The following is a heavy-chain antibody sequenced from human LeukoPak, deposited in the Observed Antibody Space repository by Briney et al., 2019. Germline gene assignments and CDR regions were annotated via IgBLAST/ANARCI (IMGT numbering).Heavy chain of an antibody. V-gene: IGHV1-46*01. CDR2: INPSGGST. CDR3: ARDSRADSIHLDYMDV. J-gene: IGHJ6*03. Sequence: GASVKVSCKASGYTFTSYYMHWVRQAPGQGLEWMGIINPSGGSTSYAQKFQGRVTMTRDMSTSTVYMELSSLRSEDTAVYYCARDSRADSIHLDYMDVWGKGTTVIISS. D-gene: IGHD2-15*01. CDR1: GYTFTSYY.